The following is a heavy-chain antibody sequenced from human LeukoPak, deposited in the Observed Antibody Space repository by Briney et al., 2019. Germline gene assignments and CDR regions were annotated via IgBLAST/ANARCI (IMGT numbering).Heavy chain of an antibody. CDR1: GFTFSSYS. V-gene: IGHV3-21*01. D-gene: IGHD5-12*01. J-gene: IGHJ4*02. CDR2: ISSSSSYI. Sequence: GGSLRLSCAASGFTFSSYSMNWVRQAPGKGLEWVSSISSSSSYIYYADSVKGRFTISRDNAKNSLYLQMNSLRAEDTAVYYCAREGWISGHPKKYYFDYWGQGTLVTVSS. CDR3: AREGWISGHPKKYYFDY.